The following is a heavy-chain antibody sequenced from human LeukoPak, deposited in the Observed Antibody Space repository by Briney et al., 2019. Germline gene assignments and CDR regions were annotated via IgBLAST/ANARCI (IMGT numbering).Heavy chain of an antibody. CDR1: GFTVSSNY. J-gene: IGHJ3*02. Sequence: PGGSLRLSCAASGFTVSSNYMSWVRQAPGKGLEWVSVIYSGGSTYYADSVKGRFTISRDNSKNTLYLQMNSLRAEDTAVYYCAKDTIFGVVITDAFDIWGQGTMVTVSS. CDR2: IYSGGST. CDR3: AKDTIFGVVITDAFDI. V-gene: IGHV3-53*01. D-gene: IGHD3-3*01.